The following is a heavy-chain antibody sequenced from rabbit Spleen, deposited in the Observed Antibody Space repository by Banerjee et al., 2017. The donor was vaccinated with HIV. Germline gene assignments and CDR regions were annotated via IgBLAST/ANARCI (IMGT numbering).Heavy chain of an antibody. D-gene: IGHD4-1*01. J-gene: IGHJ2*01. CDR2: INVATGKP. Sequence: QEQLVESGGGLVQPEGSLTLTCTASGFSFGDRDVMCWVRQAPGKGLEWIACINVATGKPVYATRAKGRFTISRTSSTTVTLQMTSLTAADTATYFCARDSNDWCFDVWGPGTLVTVS. CDR3: ARDSNDWCFDV. V-gene: IGHV1S45*01. CDR1: GFSFGDRDV.